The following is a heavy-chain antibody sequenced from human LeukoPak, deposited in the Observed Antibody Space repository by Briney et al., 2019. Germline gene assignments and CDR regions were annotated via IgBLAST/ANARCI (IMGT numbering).Heavy chain of an antibody. J-gene: IGHJ4*02. D-gene: IGHD3-3*01. CDR1: GYTFTSYD. CDR3: ARGLWSAHRREYYFDS. V-gene: IGHV1-8*01. Sequence: ASVKVSCKASGYTFTSYDINWVRQATGQGLEWMGWMNPNSGNTGYAQKFQGRVTMTRNTSISTAYMELSSLTSEDTAVYFCARGLWSAHRREYYFDSWGQGTLVTVSS. CDR2: MNPNSGNT.